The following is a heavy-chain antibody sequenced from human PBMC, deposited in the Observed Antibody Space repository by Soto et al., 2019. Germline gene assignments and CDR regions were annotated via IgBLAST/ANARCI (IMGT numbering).Heavy chain of an antibody. CDR2: IHQSGDT. V-gene: IGHV4-4*02. J-gene: IGHJ4*02. D-gene: IGHD3-16*01. Sequence: QVQLKESGPGLVTPWGTLSLTCAVSGDSVSNGNWWCWVRQPPGRGLEWVGEIHQSGDTTYNPSLKSRVTVSADRSNNQYSLRLNSVTAADTAMYYCATRTSVFGIVTFYWGQGILVTVSS. CDR3: ATRTSVFGIVTFY. CDR1: GDSVSNGNW.